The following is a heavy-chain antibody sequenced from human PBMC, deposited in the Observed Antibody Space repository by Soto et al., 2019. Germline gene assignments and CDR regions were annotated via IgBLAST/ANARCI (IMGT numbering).Heavy chain of an antibody. CDR2: ISAYNGNT. D-gene: IGHD2-15*01. Sequence: QVQLVQSGAEVKKPGASVKVSCKASGYTFTSYGISWVRQAHGQGLELMGWISAYNGNTNYAQKLQGRVTMTTDTSTSKAYMELRSLRSDDTAVYYCARVANIVVVVAATPRYYYYGMDVWGQGTTVTVSS. V-gene: IGHV1-18*01. J-gene: IGHJ6*02. CDR3: ARVANIVVVVAATPRYYYYGMDV. CDR1: GYTFTSYG.